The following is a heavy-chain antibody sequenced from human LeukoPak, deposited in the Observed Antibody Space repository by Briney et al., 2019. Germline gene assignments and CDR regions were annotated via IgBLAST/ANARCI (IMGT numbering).Heavy chain of an antibody. CDR1: GFTFSSYA. J-gene: IGHJ4*02. CDR2: ISGSGGST. Sequence: PGGSMRLSCAASGFTFSSYAMSWVRQAPGKGLQWVSAISGSGGSTYYADSVKGRFTISRDNSKSTLYLQMNSLRAEDTAIYHCASLSGVIVPGHWGQGTLVTVSS. CDR3: ASLSGVIVPGH. D-gene: IGHD3-22*01. V-gene: IGHV3-23*01.